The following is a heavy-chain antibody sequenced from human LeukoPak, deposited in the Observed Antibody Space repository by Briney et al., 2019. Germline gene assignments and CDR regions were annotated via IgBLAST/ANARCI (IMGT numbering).Heavy chain of an antibody. D-gene: IGHD2-21*02. V-gene: IGHV3-30*04. CDR2: ISYDGSNK. CDR3: AREGNCGGDCYSEGFDY. CDR1: GFTFSSYA. Sequence: GGSLRLSCVASGFTFSSYAMHWVRQAPGKGLEWVAVISYDGSNKYYADSVKGRFTISRDNSKNTLYLQMNSLRAEDTAVYYCAREGNCGGDCYSEGFDYWGQGTLVTVSS. J-gene: IGHJ4*02.